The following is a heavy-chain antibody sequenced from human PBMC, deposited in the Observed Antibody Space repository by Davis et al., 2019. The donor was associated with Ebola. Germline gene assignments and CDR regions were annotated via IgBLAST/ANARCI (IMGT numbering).Heavy chain of an antibody. V-gene: IGHV1-46*01. Sequence: AASVKVFCKASGYTFTSYYMHWVRQAPGQGLEWMGIINPSGGSTSYAQKFQGRVTMTRDTSTSTVYMELSSLRSEDTAVYYCAKSEQLVLPDYWGQGALVTVSS. CDR2: INPSGGST. D-gene: IGHD6-6*01. J-gene: IGHJ4*02. CDR3: AKSEQLVLPDY. CDR1: GYTFTSYY.